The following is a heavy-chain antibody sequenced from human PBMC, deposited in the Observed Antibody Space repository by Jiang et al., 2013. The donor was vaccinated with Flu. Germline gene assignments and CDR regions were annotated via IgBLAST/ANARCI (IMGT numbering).Heavy chain of an antibody. V-gene: IGHV5-51*01. CDR3: ARQLDSGYVSRDY. CDR2: IYPGDSDT. J-gene: IGHJ4*02. D-gene: IGHD5-12*01. Sequence: EWMGIIYPGDSDTRYSPSFQGQVTISADKSISTAYLQWSSLKASDTAMYYCARQLDSGYVSRDYWGQGTLVTVSS.